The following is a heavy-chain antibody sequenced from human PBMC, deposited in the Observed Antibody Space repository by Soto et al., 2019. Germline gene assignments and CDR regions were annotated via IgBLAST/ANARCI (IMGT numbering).Heavy chain of an antibody. J-gene: IGHJ4*02. CDR3: ASRFVDSATGYFDR. CDR2: IYHSGST. Sequence: QLQLQESGSGLLRPSQTLSLTCLVSDGSIINGNYSWTWIRQPPGKALEWIGYIYHSGSTYYNPSLRSRVTLSVDRSKNQFSLNMKSMTAADTAVYYCASRFVDSATGYFDRWGQGTLVTVSS. CDR1: DGSIINGNYS. D-gene: IGHD5-12*01. V-gene: IGHV4-30-2*01.